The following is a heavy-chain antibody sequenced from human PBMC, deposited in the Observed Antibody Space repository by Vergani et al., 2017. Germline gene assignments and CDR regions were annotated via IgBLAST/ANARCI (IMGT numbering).Heavy chain of an antibody. CDR2: IRSKAYGGTT. CDR3: TRGLEVESYYYYGMDV. CDR1: GFTFGDYA. Sequence: EVQLVESGGGLVQPGRSLRLSCTASGFTFGDYAMSWVRQAPGKGLEWVGFIRSKAYGGTTEYAASVKGRFTISRDDSKSIAYLQMNSLKTEDTAVYYCTRGLEVESYYYYGMDVWGQGTTVTVSS. D-gene: IGHD1-1*01. V-gene: IGHV3-49*04. J-gene: IGHJ6*02.